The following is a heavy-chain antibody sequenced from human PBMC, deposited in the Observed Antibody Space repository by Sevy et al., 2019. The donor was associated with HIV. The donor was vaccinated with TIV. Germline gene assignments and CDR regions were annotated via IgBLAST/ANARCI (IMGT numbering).Heavy chain of an antibody. CDR3: AIRSGPNYYYYYGMHV. J-gene: IGHJ6*02. V-gene: IGHV1-69*13. Sequence: ASVKVSCKASGGTFSSYAISWVRQAPGQGLEWMGGIIPIFGTANYAQKFQGRVTITADESTSTAYMELSSLRSEDTAVYYCAIRSGPNYYYYYGMHVWGQGTTVTVSS. CDR2: IIPIFGTA. D-gene: IGHD6-25*01. CDR1: GGTFSSYA.